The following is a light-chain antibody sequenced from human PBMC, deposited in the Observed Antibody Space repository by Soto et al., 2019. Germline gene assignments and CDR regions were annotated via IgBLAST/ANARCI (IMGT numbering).Light chain of an antibody. Sequence: QSALTQPASVSGSPGQSITIYCTGTSSDVGSYNLVSWYQQHPGKAPKLMIYEVSKRPSGVSNPFSGSKSGNTASLTISGLQAEDEADYYCCSYAGSSTWVFGGGTKVTVL. CDR2: EVS. CDR1: SSDVGSYNL. V-gene: IGLV2-23*02. CDR3: CSYAGSSTWV. J-gene: IGLJ3*02.